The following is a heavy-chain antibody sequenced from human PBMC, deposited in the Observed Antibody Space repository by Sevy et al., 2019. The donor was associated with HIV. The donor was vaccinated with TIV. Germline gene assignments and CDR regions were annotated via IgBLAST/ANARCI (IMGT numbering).Heavy chain of an antibody. CDR2: IIPIFGTA. Sequence: ASVKVSCKASGGTFSSYAISWVRQAPGQGLEWMGGIIPIFGTANYAQKFQGRVTITADESTSTAYMELSSLRSEDTAVYYCARRKNDAFDLWGQGTMVTVSS. CDR3: ARRKNDAFDL. V-gene: IGHV1-69*13. CDR1: GGTFSSYA. J-gene: IGHJ3*01.